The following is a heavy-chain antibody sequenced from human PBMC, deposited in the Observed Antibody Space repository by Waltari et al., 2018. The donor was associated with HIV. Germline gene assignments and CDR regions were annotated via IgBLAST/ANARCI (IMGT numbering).Heavy chain of an antibody. J-gene: IGHJ6*02. CDR3: AKVKKYQALSVFPDYYYGMDV. CDR2: ISYDGSNK. D-gene: IGHD2-2*01. V-gene: IGHV3-30*18. CDR1: ALSFSTSG. Sequence: QVQLVESGGGVVQPGRSLRLSCAASALSFSTSGLHWVRQAPGKGLEWVAVISYDGSNKYYGDSVKGRFTISRDDSKNTLSLQMNSLRAEDTAVYYCAKVKKYQALSVFPDYYYGMDVWGQGTTVTVSS.